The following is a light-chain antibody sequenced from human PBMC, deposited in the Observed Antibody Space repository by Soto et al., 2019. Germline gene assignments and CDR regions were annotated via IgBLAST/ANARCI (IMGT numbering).Light chain of an antibody. J-gene: IGKJ3*01. V-gene: IGKV3-15*01. Sequence: EIVMTQSPATLSVSPGERATLSCRASQSVSSNLAWYQQKPGQAPRLLIYGASIRATGIPARFSGSGSGAEFTLTISSLQSEDFAVYYCQQHNNWPLTFGPGTKVDIK. CDR1: QSVSSN. CDR3: QQHNNWPLT. CDR2: GAS.